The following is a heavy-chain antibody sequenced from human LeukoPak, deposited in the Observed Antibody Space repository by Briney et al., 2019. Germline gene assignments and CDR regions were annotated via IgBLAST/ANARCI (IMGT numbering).Heavy chain of an antibody. Sequence: SETLSLTCTVSGGSISSSSYYWGWLRQPPGKGLEWIGTIYYSGGTYYNPSLKSRVTISVDTSKNQFSLKLSSVTAADTAVYYCASRTYHDFWIRWGQGTLVTVSS. CDR3: ASRTYHDFWIR. D-gene: IGHD3-3*01. V-gene: IGHV4-39*01. CDR2: IYYSGGT. J-gene: IGHJ4*02. CDR1: GGSISSSSYY.